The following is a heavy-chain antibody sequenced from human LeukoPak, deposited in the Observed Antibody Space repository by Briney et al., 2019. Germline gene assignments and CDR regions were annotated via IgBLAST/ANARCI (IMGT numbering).Heavy chain of an antibody. J-gene: IGHJ6*03. CDR2: INHSGST. V-gene: IGHV4-34*01. CDR3: ARDASTVYYDYNYMDV. D-gene: IGHD2/OR15-2a*01. Sequence: KTSEALSLTCAVYGGSFSGYYWSWIRQPPGKGLEWIGEINHSGSTNYNPSLKSRVTISVDTSKDQFSLRLSSVTAADTAVYYCARDASTVYYDYNYMDVWGKGTTVTVSS. CDR1: GGSFSGYY.